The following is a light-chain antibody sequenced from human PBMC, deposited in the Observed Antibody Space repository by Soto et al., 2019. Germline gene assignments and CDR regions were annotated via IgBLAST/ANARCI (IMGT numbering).Light chain of an antibody. CDR3: QSYDSSLRGWV. V-gene: IGLV1-40*01. J-gene: IGLJ3*02. CDR1: SYNIGAGYD. CDR2: GNS. Sequence: QSVLTQPPSVSGAPGQRVTISCTGSSYNIGAGYDVHWYQQLPGTAPKLLIYGNSNRPSGVPDRFSGSKSGTSTSLAITGLQAEDEADYYCQSYDSSLRGWVFGGGTKVTVL.